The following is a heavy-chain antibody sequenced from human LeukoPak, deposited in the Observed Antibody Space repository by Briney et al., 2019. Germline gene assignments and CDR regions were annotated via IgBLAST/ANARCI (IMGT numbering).Heavy chain of an antibody. D-gene: IGHD6-19*01. CDR1: DGSITTYY. J-gene: IGHJ4*02. CDR3: ARAKIAVAGFFDF. V-gene: IGHV4-59*01. CDR2: IYHSGSR. Sequence: SETLSLTCTVSDGSITTYYWSWIRQPPGKGLEWIGYIYHSGSRSYNPSLKSRVTISVDTSKSQLSLRLTSVSAADTAVYYCARAKIAVAGFFDFWGQGSLVTVSS.